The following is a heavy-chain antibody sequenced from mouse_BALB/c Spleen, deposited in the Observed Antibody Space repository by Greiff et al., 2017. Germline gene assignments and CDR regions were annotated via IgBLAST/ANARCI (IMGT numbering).Heavy chain of an antibody. J-gene: IGHJ1*01. CDR3: ARGGLLRYWYFDV. V-gene: IGHV14-1*02. CDR2: IDPENGNT. Sequence: EVQLKESGAELVRPGALVKLSCKASGFNIKDYYMHWVKQRPEQGLEWIGWIDPENGNTIYDPKFQGKASITADTSSNTAYLQLSSLTSEDTAVYYCARGGLLRYWYFDVWGAGTTVTVSS. D-gene: IGHD1-1*01. CDR1: GFNIKDYY.